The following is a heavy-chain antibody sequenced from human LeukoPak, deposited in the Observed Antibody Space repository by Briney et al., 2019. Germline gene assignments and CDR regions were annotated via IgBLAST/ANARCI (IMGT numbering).Heavy chain of an antibody. D-gene: IGHD5-12*01. CDR2: IYYSGST. J-gene: IGHJ4*02. V-gene: IGHV4-59*01. CDR3: ARGNSGYDLDY. Sequence: SETLSLTCTVSGGSISSYYWSWIRQPPGKGLEWTGYIYYSGSTNYNPSLKSRVTISVDTSKNQFSLKLSSVTAADTAVYYCARGNSGYDLDYWGQGTLVTVSS. CDR1: GGSISSYY.